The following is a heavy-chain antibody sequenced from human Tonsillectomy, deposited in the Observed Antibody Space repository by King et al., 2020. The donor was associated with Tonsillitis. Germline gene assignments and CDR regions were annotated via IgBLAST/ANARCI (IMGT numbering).Heavy chain of an antibody. CDR3: AKGFSGSYGAFDI. Sequence: VQLVESGGGLVQPVRSLRLSCAASGFTFDDYAMHWVRQAPGKGLEWASGISWNSGNIDYADSVKGRFTISRHNAKNSLYLQMNSLRAEDTALYYCAKGFSGSYGAFDIWGQGTIVTVSS. CDR2: ISWNSGNI. V-gene: IGHV3-9*01. D-gene: IGHD1-26*01. CDR1: GFTFDDYA. J-gene: IGHJ3*02.